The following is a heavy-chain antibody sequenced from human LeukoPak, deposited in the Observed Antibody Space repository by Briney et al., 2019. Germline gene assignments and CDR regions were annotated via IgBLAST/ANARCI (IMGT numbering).Heavy chain of an antibody. V-gene: IGHV4-38-2*02. CDR3: ARAARAIFGVVTLDY. CDR2: IYHSGST. Sequence: SETLSLTCTVSGYSISSGYYWGWIRQPPGKGLEWIGSIYHSGSTYYNPSLKSRVTISVDTSKNRFSLKLSSVTAADTAVYYCARAARAIFGVVTLDYWGQGTLVTVSS. D-gene: IGHD3-3*01. CDR1: GYSISSGYY. J-gene: IGHJ4*02.